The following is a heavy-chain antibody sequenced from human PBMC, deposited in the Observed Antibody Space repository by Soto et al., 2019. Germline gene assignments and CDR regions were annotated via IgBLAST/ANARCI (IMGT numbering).Heavy chain of an antibody. D-gene: IGHD3-9*01. CDR2: ISRDGGAT. V-gene: IGHV3-23*01. CDR3: AKVSILTESYHYYAMDV. J-gene: IGHJ6*02. CDR1: GFTFSAYA. Sequence: GGSLRLSCAASGFTFSAYAMSWVRQAPGKGLEWVSGISRDGGATDYADSVKGRLTISRDNAKNTLFLQMNSLRAEDTAIYYCAKVSILTESYHYYAMDVWGQGTTVTGSS.